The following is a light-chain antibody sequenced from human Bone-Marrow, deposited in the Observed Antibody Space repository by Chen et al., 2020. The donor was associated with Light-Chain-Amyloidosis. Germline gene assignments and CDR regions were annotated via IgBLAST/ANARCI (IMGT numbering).Light chain of an antibody. CDR1: SSNIGNNY. V-gene: IGLV1-51*01. J-gene: IGLJ3*02. CDR2: DNN. Sequence: QSVLTQPPSVSAAPVPKVTIPCSGSSSNIGNNYVSWYQQLPGTAPKLLIYDNNKRPSGIPDRFSGSKSGTSATLGISGLQTGDEADYYCGTWDSSLSAGVFGGGTKLTVL. CDR3: GTWDSSLSAGV.